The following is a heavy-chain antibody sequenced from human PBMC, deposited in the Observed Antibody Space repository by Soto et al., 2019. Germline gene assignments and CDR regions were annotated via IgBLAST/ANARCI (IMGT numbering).Heavy chain of an antibody. Sequence: SETLSLTCTVSGCSISSSSYYWGWIRQPPGKGLEWIGSIFYSGSTYYNPSLKSRVTISVDTSKNQFSLKLSSVTAADTAVYYCACIFSGGYSYGFDYYGLDVWGQGTTVT. CDR2: IFYSGST. J-gene: IGHJ6*02. CDR1: GCSISSSSYY. D-gene: IGHD5-18*01. CDR3: ACIFSGGYSYGFDYYGLDV. V-gene: IGHV4-39*01.